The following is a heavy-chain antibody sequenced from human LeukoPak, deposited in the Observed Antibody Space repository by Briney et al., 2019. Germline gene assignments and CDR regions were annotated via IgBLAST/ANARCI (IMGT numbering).Heavy chain of an antibody. CDR2: ISGSGGST. D-gene: IGHD3-10*01. V-gene: IGHV3-23*01. Sequence: PGGSLRLSCAASGFTFSSYAMNWVRQAPGKGLEWVSAISGSGGSTYYADSVKGRSTISRDNSKNTLYLQMNSLRAEDTAVYYCAKAKIGSGSGSYYSTLEGLDYWGQGTLVTVSS. CDR1: GFTFSSYA. CDR3: AKAKIGSGSGSYYSTLEGLDY. J-gene: IGHJ4*02.